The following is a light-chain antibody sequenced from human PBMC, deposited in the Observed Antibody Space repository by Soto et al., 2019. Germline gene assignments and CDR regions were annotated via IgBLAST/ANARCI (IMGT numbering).Light chain of an antibody. V-gene: IGKV1-27*01. Sequence: DIQMTQSPSSLSASLGDRVTITCRASQDISNSLAWYQQKPGKVPKVRIYATSILQSGVPARFSGSGSGTDFTLTISILQPEDVASYYCPNYNSAPLTFGGGTKVEI. J-gene: IGKJ4*01. CDR1: QDISNS. CDR3: PNYNSAPLT. CDR2: ATS.